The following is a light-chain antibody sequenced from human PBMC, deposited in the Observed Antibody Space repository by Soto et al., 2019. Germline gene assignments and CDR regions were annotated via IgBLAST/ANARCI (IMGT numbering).Light chain of an antibody. CDR3: QQFNSYPS. CDR1: QGISSA. V-gene: IGKV1-13*02. CDR2: DAS. J-gene: IGKJ3*01. Sequence: AIQLTQSPSSLSASVGDRVTITCRASQGISSALAWYQQKPGKAPKLLIYDASSLESGVPSRFSGSGAGTDFTLTISSLQHEDFATYYCQQFNSYPSFGPGTKVDIK.